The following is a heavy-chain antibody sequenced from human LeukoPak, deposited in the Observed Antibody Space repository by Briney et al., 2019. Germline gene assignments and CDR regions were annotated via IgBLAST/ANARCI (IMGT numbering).Heavy chain of an antibody. CDR3: ARGSRYYDFWSGYNWFDP. Sequence: PGGSLRLSCAASGFTFSSYSMNWVRQAPGKGLEWVSSISGSSSYIYYADSVKGGFTISRDNAKNSLYLQMNSLRAEDTAVYYCARGSRYYDFWSGYNWFDPWGQGTLVTVSS. CDR1: GFTFSSYS. D-gene: IGHD3-3*01. CDR2: ISGSSSYI. J-gene: IGHJ5*02. V-gene: IGHV3-21*01.